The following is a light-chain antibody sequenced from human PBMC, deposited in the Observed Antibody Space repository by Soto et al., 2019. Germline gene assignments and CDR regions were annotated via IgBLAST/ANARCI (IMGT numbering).Light chain of an antibody. CDR1: QSLRSSNY. CDR3: QQYDNSPFT. Sequence: EIVLTQSPGTLSLSPGERATLSCRASQSLRSSNYLAWYQQKPGQAPRLLIYDASSRATGIPDRFNGSGSGTDFTLTISRLEPEDFAVYYCQQYDNSPFTFGPGTKVDIK. J-gene: IGKJ3*01. CDR2: DAS. V-gene: IGKV3-20*01.